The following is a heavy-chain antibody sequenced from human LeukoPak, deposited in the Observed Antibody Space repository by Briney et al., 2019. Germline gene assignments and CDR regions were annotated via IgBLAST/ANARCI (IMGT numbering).Heavy chain of an antibody. CDR3: AKPLGYCSSTSAGCYFDY. CDR2: IRYDGSNK. D-gene: IGHD2-2*01. V-gene: IGHV3-30*02. J-gene: IGHJ4*02. CDR1: GFTFSSYG. Sequence: PGGSLRLSCAASGFTFSSYGMHWVRQAPGKGLEWVAFIRYDGSNKYYADSVKGRFTISRDNSKNTLYLQMNSLRAGDTAVYYCAKPLGYCSSTSAGCYFDYWGQGTLVTVSS.